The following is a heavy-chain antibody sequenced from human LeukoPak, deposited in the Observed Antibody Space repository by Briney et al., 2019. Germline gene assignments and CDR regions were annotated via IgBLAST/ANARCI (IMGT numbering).Heavy chain of an antibody. CDR3: ARDQGRWLVRTFDY. Sequence: SETLSLTCTVSGHSITSHYYWSWIRQPAGKGLEWIGRIYTSGSTNYSPSLKSRVTMSVDTSKNQFSLKLSSVTAADTAVYYCARDQGRWLVRTFDYWGQGTLVTVSS. CDR1: GHSITSHYY. D-gene: IGHD6-19*01. V-gene: IGHV4-4*07. J-gene: IGHJ4*02. CDR2: IYTSGST.